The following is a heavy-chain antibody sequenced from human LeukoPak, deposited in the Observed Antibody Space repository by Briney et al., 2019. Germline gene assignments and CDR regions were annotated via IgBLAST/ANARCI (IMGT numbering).Heavy chain of an antibody. J-gene: IGHJ4*02. CDR3: AKVLARYDSSGYNGGYFDY. CDR2: IRYDGSNK. D-gene: IGHD3-22*01. V-gene: IGHV3-30*02. CDR1: GFTFSSYG. Sequence: GGSLRLSCAASGFTFSSYGMHWVRQAPGKGLEWVAFIRYDGSNKYYADSVKGRFTISRDNSKNTLYLQMNSLRAEDTAVYYCAKVLARYDSSGYNGGYFDYWGQGTLVTVSS.